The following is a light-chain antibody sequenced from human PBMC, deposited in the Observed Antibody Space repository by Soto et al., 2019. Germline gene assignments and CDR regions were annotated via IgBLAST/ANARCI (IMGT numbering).Light chain of an antibody. CDR1: SSNIGSNY. V-gene: IGLV1-47*01. J-gene: IGLJ2*01. Sequence: QSVLTQPPSASGTPGQRVTISCSGSSSNIGSNYVYWYQQLPGTAPKLLIYRNNQRPSGVPDRFSGSKSGTSASLAISGLRSDDEADYYCAAWDDSLSGPVVFGRGTKLTVL. CDR3: AAWDDSLSGPVV. CDR2: RNN.